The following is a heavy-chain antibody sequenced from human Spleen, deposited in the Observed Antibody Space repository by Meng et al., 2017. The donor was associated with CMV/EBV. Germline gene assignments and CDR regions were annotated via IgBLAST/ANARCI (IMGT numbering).Heavy chain of an antibody. Sequence: SVKVSCKASGGTFSSYAFNWVRQAPGQGLEWMGGTVPIVDIPRYAQKFRGRVTITTDESTSTAYMELSSLRSEDTAVYYCARATYSSSWYLYYFDYWGQGTLVTVSS. J-gene: IGHJ4*02. V-gene: IGHV1-69*05. D-gene: IGHD6-13*01. CDR2: TVPIVDIP. CDR3: ARATYSSSWYLYYFDY. CDR1: GGTFSSYA.